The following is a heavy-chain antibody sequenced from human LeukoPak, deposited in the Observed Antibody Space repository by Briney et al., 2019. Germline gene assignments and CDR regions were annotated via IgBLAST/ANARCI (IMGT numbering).Heavy chain of an antibody. J-gene: IGHJ4*02. Sequence: GGSLRLSCAASGFTVSSNYMSWVRQAPGKGLEWVSVIYSGGSTYYADSVKGRFTISRDNSKNTLYLQMNSLRAEDTAVYYCAKDPVSGSYHGDDYWGQGTLVTVSS. CDR3: AKDPVSGSYHGDDY. D-gene: IGHD1-26*01. CDR1: GFTVSSNY. CDR2: IYSGGST. V-gene: IGHV3-53*01.